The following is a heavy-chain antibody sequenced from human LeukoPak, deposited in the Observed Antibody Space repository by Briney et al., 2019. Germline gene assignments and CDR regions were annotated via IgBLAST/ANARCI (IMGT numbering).Heavy chain of an antibody. V-gene: IGHV1-45*02. CDR2: ITPFNGNT. D-gene: IGHD1/OR15-1a*01. J-gene: IGHJ6*02. CDR1: GYTFTYRY. CDR3: ASEHYYDYYYGMDV. Sequence: ASVKVSCKASGYTFTYRYLHWVRQAPGQALEWMGWITPFNGNTNYAQKFQDGVTITRDRSMSTAYMELSSLRSEDTAMYYCASEHYYDYYYGMDVWGQGTTVTVSS.